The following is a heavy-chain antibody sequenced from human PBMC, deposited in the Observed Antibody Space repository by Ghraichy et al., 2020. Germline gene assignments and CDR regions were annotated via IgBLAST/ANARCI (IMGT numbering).Heavy chain of an antibody. D-gene: IGHD2-2*01. CDR3: ARDPAFGWDCSSTSCYAGYWYFHL. Sequence: SETLSLTCTVSGGSISSYYWSWIRQPAGKGLEWIGRIYTSGSTNYNPSLKSRVTMSVDTSKNQFSLKLSSVTAADTAVYYCARDPAFGWDCSSTSCYAGYWYFHLWRRGTLVTVSS. CDR1: GGSISSYY. CDR2: IYTSGST. V-gene: IGHV4-4*07. J-gene: IGHJ2*01.